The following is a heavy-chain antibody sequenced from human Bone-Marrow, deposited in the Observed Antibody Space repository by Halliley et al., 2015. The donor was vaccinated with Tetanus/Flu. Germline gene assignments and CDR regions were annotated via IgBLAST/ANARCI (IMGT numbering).Heavy chain of an antibody. Sequence: GLEWVALIPSHGSYTHYADSVKGRFTISRDNSKSTLSLQMDSLRDDDTAVYYCARDPRGGLDYWGQGTLVTVYS. D-gene: IGHD3-16*01. CDR2: IPSHGSYT. CDR3: ARDPRGGLDY. V-gene: IGHV3-33*01. J-gene: IGHJ4*02.